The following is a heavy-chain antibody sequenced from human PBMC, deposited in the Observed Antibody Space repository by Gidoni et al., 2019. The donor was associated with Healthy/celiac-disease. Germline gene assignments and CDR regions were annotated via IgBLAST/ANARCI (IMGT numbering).Heavy chain of an antibody. V-gene: IGHV1-69*06. CDR3: ARIIDCSGGSCYYFDY. J-gene: IGHJ4*02. CDR2: IIPLFGTA. Sequence: QVQLVQSGAEVKKPGSSVKVSCKASGGTFSSYAISWVRQAPGQGLEWMGGIIPLFGTANYAQKFQGRVTITADKSTSTAYMELSSLRSEDTAVYYCARIIDCSGGSCYYFDYWGQGTLVTVSS. D-gene: IGHD2-15*01. CDR1: GGTFSSYA.